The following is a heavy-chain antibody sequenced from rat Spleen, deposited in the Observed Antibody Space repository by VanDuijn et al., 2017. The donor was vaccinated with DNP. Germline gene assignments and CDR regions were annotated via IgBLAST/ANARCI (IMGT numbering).Heavy chain of an antibody. CDR2: ITSSGGNT. V-gene: IGHV5-31*01. Sequence: EVLLVESGGGLVQPGRSLKLSCIASGFTFNNYWMTWIRQVPGKGLEWVASITSSGGNTYYRDSVKGRFTISRDNAKSTLYLQMDSLRSEETATYFCARHPRARTYFDYWGQGVVVTVSS. D-gene: IGHD3-8*01. CDR3: ARHPRARTYFDY. CDR1: GFTFNNYW. J-gene: IGHJ2*01.